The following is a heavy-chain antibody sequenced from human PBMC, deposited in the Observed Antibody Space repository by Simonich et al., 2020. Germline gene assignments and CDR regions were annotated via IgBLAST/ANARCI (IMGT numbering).Heavy chain of an antibody. J-gene: IGHJ6*02. Sequence: EVQLVESGGGLVKPGGSLRLSCAASGFTFSSYSMNWVRQAPGKGVEWVSSIRSSSSYIYYADSVKGRFTTPRANAKNSLYLQMNSLRAEDTAGYYCAGGVYCSSTSCSTYYYYGMDVWGQGTTVTVSS. CDR2: IRSSSSYI. D-gene: IGHD2-2*01. CDR1: GFTFSSYS. V-gene: IGHV3-21*01. CDR3: AGGVYCSSTSCSTYYYYGMDV.